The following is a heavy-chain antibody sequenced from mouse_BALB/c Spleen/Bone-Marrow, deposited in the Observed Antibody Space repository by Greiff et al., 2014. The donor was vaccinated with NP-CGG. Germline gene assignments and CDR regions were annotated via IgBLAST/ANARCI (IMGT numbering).Heavy chain of an antibody. V-gene: IGHV1-80*01. D-gene: IGHD1-1*01. CDR2: IYPEDGDT. Sequence: QVHVKQSGAELVRPGSSVKISCKASGYAFSSYWMNWVKQRPGQGLEWIGQIYPEDGDTNYNGKFKGKATLTADKSSSTAYMQLSSLTSEDSAVYFCARWITTVVAPYVMDYWGQGTSVTVSS. CDR1: GYAFSSYW. J-gene: IGHJ4*01. CDR3: ARWITTVVAPYVMDY.